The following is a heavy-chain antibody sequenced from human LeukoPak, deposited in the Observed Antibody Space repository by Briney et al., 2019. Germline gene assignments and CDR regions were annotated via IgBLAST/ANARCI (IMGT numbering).Heavy chain of an antibody. Sequence: ASVKVSCKASGYTFTTYGISWMRQAPGQGLEWMGWISVYNGNTDYAQKVQGRVTMTTDTSTSTAYMELRSLRSDDTAVYYCARAVATWDYFDYWGQGTLVTVSS. D-gene: IGHD2-21*01. CDR3: ARAVATWDYFDY. J-gene: IGHJ4*02. CDR2: ISVYNGNT. V-gene: IGHV1-18*01. CDR1: GYTFTTYG.